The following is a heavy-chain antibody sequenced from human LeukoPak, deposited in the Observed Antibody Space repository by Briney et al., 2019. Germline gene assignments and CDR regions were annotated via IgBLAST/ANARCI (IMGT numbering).Heavy chain of an antibody. Sequence: ASVKVSCKASGYTFTGYYMHWVRQAPGQGLEWMGRIIPILGIANYAQKFQGRVTITADKSTSTAYMELSSLRSEDTAVYYCARLGLNYDIDYWGQGTLVTVSS. CDR1: GYTFTGYY. CDR2: IIPILGIA. CDR3: ARLGLNYDIDY. V-gene: IGHV1-69*02. D-gene: IGHD3-9*01. J-gene: IGHJ4*02.